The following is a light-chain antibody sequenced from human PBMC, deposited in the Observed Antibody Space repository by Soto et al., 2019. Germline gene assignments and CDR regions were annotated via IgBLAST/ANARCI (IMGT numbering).Light chain of an antibody. J-gene: IGKJ1*01. CDR1: QSVSSSF. V-gene: IGKV3-20*01. Sequence: EIVLTQSPGTLSLSPGERATLSCRASQSVSSSFLAWYQQKPGQAPRLLISGASSRATGIPDRFSGSGSGTDFTLTISRLEPEDFAVYYCHQYGSSPATFGQGTKVEIK. CDR2: GAS. CDR3: HQYGSSPAT.